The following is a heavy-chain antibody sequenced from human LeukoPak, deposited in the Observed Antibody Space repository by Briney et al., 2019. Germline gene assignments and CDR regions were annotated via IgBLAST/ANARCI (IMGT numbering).Heavy chain of an antibody. CDR3: ASANVRRLDY. CDR2: ISRIRSYI. D-gene: IGHD2-8*01. V-gene: IGHV3-21*01. CDR1: GFTFSSYS. Sequence: GGSLRLSCAASGFTFSSYSMNWVRQAPGKGLEWVSSISRIRSYIYYADSVKGRFTIARDNSKNSLYMQLKSMRVEETAVYYCASANVRRLDYWGQGTLVTVSS. J-gene: IGHJ4*02.